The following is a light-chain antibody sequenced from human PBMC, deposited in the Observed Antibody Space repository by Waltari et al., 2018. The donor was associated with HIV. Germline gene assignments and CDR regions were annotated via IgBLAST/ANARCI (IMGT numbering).Light chain of an antibody. V-gene: IGKV3-15*01. CDR1: QSITTR. J-gene: IGKJ1*01. Sequence: EVVMTQSPATLSVSPGESATLSCRASQSITTRLARDQQKPGQAPRLLIYGASTRATGVPARFSGGGSGTEFTLTISSLQSEDFAVYYCRQYNNWPPWTFGQGTKVEIK. CDR3: RQYNNWPPWT. CDR2: GAS.